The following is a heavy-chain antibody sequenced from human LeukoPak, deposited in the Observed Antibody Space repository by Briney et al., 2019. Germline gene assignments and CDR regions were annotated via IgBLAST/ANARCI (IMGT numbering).Heavy chain of an antibody. J-gene: IGHJ4*02. V-gene: IGHV1-18*01. CDR2: ISAYNGNT. CDR1: GYTFTSYV. CDR3: AREEYSSSWYDY. D-gene: IGHD6-13*01. Sequence: ASVKVSCKASGYTFTSYVISWVRQAPGQGLEWMEWISAYNGNTNYAQKLQGRVTMTTDTSTSTAYMELRSLRSDDTAVYYCAREEYSSSWYDYWGQGTLVTVSS.